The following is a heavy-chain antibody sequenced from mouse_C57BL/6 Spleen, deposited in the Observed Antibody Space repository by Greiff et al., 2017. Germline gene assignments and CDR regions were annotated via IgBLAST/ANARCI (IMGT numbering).Heavy chain of an antibody. V-gene: IGHV5-17*01. D-gene: IGHD1-1*01. J-gene: IGHJ2*01. CDR2: ISSGSSTI. CDR3: ARDYYGSRDY. CDR1: GFTFSDYG. Sequence: EVKLMESGGGLVKPGGSLKLSCAASGFTFSDYGMHWVRQAPEKGLEWVAYISSGSSTIDYADTVKGRFTISRDTAKNTLFLQMTSLRSEDTAMYYCARDYYGSRDYWGQGTTLTVSS.